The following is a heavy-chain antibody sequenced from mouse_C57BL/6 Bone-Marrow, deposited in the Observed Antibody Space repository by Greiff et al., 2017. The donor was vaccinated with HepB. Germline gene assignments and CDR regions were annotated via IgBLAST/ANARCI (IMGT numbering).Heavy chain of an antibody. CDR1: GYTFTNYW. D-gene: IGHD1-1*01. CDR3: AVYGSRYYFDY. CDR2: IYPGGGYT. Sequence: QVQLQQSGAELVRPGTSVKMSCKASGYTFTNYWIEWAKQRPGHGLEWIGDIYPGGGYTNYNEKFKGKATLTADKSSSTAYMQFSSMTSEDSAIYYCAVYGSRYYFDYWGQGTTLTVSS. J-gene: IGHJ2*01. V-gene: IGHV1-63*01.